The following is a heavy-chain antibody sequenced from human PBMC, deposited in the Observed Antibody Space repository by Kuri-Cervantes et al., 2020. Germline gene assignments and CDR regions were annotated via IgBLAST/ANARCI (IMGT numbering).Heavy chain of an antibody. CDR1: GGSISSYY. J-gene: IGHJ6*02. D-gene: IGHD5-24*01. Sequence: SETLSLTCTVSGGSISSYYWSWIRQPPGKGLEWIGEINHSGSTNYNPSLKSRVTISVDTSKNQFSLKLSSVTAADTAVYYCAREVATTVYYYYYGMDVWGQGTTVTVSS. CDR3: AREVATTVYYYYYGMDV. CDR2: INHSGST. V-gene: IGHV4-34*01.